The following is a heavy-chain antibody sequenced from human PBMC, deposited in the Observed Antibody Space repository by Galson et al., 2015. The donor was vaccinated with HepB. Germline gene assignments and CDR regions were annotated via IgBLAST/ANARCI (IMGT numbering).Heavy chain of an antibody. D-gene: IGHD2/OR15-2a*01. CDR3: ARATLFRSNRESDSFDI. V-gene: IGHV1-2*06. J-gene: IGHJ3*02. CDR1: GFSFSDYY. Sequence: SVKVSCKASGFSFSDYYIHWIRQAPGQGLEWVGRINPNSGIANYAEKFQGRVTMTRDTSISAAYMELTWLTTDDTAVYYCARATLFRSNRESDSFDIWGQGTMVIVSS. CDR2: INPNSGIA.